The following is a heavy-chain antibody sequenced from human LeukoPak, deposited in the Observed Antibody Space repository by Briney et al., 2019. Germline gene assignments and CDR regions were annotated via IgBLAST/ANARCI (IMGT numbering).Heavy chain of an antibody. Sequence: PGGSLRLSCAASGFTFSSYGMHWVRQAPGKGLEWVAVISYDGSNKYYADSVKGRFTISRDNSKNTLYLQMNSLRAEDTAVYYCAKEGATLGYDYWGQGTPVTVSS. D-gene: IGHD1-26*01. CDR3: AKEGATLGYDY. V-gene: IGHV3-30*18. J-gene: IGHJ4*02. CDR1: GFTFSSYG. CDR2: ISYDGSNK.